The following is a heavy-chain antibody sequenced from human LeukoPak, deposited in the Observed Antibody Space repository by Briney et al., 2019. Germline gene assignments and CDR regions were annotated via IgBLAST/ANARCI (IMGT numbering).Heavy chain of an antibody. D-gene: IGHD3-22*01. CDR3: ARITMIVVSRVDYYYMDV. Sequence: GGSLRLSCAASGFTFSSYWMSWVRQAPGKGLEWVANIKQDGSDKYYVDSVKGRFTISRDNAKNSLYLQMNSLRAEDTAVYYCARITMIVVSRVDYYYMDVWGKGTTVTISS. V-gene: IGHV3-7*01. CDR1: GFTFSSYW. CDR2: IKQDGSDK. J-gene: IGHJ6*03.